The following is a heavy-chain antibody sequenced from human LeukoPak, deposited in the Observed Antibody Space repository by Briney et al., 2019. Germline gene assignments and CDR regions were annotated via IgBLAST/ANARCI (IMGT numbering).Heavy chain of an antibody. J-gene: IGHJ6*02. V-gene: IGHV3-48*02. CDR1: GLTFSSYG. CDR2: ISASGTTI. D-gene: IGHD1-26*01. CDR3: ARDLGSGSNYRYYYGMDV. Sequence: PGGSLRLSCAASGLTFSSYGMHWVRQAPGKGLEWVSYISASGTTIYYADSVKGRFTISRDNAQNSLYLQMNSLRDEDTAVYYCARDLGSGSNYRYYYGMDVWGQGTTVTVSS.